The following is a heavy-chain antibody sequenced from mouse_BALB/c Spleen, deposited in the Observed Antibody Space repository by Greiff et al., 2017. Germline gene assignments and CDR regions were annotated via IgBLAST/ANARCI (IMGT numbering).Heavy chain of an antibody. CDR2: INPSTGYT. Sequence: VQLQQSGAELVKPGASVKMSCKASGYTFTSYWMHWVKQRPGQGLEWIGYINPSTGYTEYNQKFKNKATLTADKSSSTAYMQLSSLTSEDSAVYYCVWDDRAMDYWGQGTSVTVSA. D-gene: IGHD4-1*01. V-gene: IGHV1-7*01. J-gene: IGHJ4*01. CDR1: GYTFTSYW. CDR3: VWDDRAMDY.